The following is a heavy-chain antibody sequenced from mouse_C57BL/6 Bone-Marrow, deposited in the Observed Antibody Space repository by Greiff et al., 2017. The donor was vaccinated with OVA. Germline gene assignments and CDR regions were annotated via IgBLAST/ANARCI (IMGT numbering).Heavy chain of an antibody. CDR1: GFSLSTSGMG. Sequence: QVQLKESGPGILQSSQTLSLTCSFSGFSLSTSGMGVSWIRQPSGKGLEWLAHIYWDDDKRYNPSLKSRLTISKDTSRNQVFLKITSVDTADTATYYCARRASGTTVVEGDYAMDYWGQGTSVTVSS. D-gene: IGHD1-1*01. J-gene: IGHJ4*01. CDR3: ARRASGTTVVEGDYAMDY. CDR2: IYWDDDK. V-gene: IGHV8-12*01.